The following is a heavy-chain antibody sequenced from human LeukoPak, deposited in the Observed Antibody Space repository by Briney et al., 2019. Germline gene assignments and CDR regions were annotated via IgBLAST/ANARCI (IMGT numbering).Heavy chain of an antibody. Sequence: GESLQISCKGSGYSFTSYWIGWVRQLPGKGLEWMGIIYPGDSDTRYSPSFQGQVTISADKSISTAYLQWSSLKASDTAMYYCARRTGIAAAGTTLDYWGQGTLVTVSS. CDR3: ARRTGIAAAGTTLDY. J-gene: IGHJ4*02. V-gene: IGHV5-51*01. CDR1: GYSFTSYW. CDR2: IYPGDSDT. D-gene: IGHD6-13*01.